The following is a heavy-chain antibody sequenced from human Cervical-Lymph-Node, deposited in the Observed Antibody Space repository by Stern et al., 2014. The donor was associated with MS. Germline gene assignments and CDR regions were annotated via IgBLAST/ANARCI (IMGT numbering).Heavy chain of an antibody. J-gene: IGHJ4*02. CDR3: ASGYRFFDY. D-gene: IGHD5-18*01. CDR2: IWPSGSA. Sequence: QVQLQESGPGLVKPSQTLSLTCTVSGDSINSGSFYWSWIRQPAGKGLEWIGRIWPSGSAFYFPSLQSRAALFIDTSQNQFYLKLPSVTAADTAIYFCASGYRFFDYWGQGILVTVSS. V-gene: IGHV4-61*02. CDR1: GDSINSGSFY.